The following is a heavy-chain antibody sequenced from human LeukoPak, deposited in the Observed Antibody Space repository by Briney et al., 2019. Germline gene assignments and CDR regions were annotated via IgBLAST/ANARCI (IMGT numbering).Heavy chain of an antibody. V-gene: IGHV4-4*02. J-gene: IGHJ4*02. CDR3: ARGRITFGGVIVLDY. Sequence: SGTLSLTCAVSGGSISSSNWWSWVRQPPGKGLEWIGEIYHSGSTNYNPSLKSRVTISVDKSKNQLSLKLSSVTAADTAVYYCARGRITFGGVIVLDYWGQGTLVTVSS. CDR2: IYHSGST. D-gene: IGHD3-16*02. CDR1: GGSISSSNW.